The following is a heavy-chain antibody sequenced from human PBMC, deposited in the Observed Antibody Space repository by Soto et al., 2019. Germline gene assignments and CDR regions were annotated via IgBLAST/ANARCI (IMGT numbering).Heavy chain of an antibody. D-gene: IGHD2-21*02. Sequence: PSETLSLTCTVSGYSINSGHYWAWIRQPPGKGLEWIGSVYHTGRTYSDPSLKSRVTISVDTSKNQFSLKMTSVTAADTAIYFCARGSHIAVVTAAFDIWGQGTMVTVS. CDR3: ARGSHIAVVTAAFDI. J-gene: IGHJ3*02. V-gene: IGHV4-38-2*02. CDR2: VYHTGRT. CDR1: GYSINSGHY.